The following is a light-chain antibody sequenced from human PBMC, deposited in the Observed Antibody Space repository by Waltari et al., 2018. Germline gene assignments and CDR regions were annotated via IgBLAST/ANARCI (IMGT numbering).Light chain of an antibody. CDR1: QGISIW. CDR2: AAS. J-gene: IGKJ2*01. Sequence: DIQMTQSPSSVSASVGDRVTITCRASQGISIWLAWYQQKPGKAPKLRVYAASNLQRGVPSRFSGSGSGTDFTLTISSLQPEDFATYYCQQANSFPYTFGQGTKLEIK. V-gene: IGKV1-12*02. CDR3: QQANSFPYT.